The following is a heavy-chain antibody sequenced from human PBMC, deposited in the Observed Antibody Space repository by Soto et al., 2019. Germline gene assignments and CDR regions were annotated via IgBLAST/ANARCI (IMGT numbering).Heavy chain of an antibody. CDR2: INPNSGGK. V-gene: IGHV1-2*02. CDR3: ATSRNSSSWHYYYYGMDV. CDR1: AYTFTGYY. Sequence: ASVKVSCKASAYTFTGYYMHWVRQASGQGLEWMGCINPNSGGKNYAQKLQGRVTMTRDTSISTAYMELSRLSSDDTAVYYCATSRNSSSWHYYYYGMDVWGQGTTVTVAS. D-gene: IGHD6-13*01. J-gene: IGHJ6*02.